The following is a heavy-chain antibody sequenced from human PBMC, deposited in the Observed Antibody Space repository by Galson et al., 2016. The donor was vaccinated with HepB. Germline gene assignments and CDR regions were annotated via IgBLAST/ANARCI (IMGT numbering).Heavy chain of an antibody. CDR3: ATRAIYSPDVAPAGTFDYYYALDV. D-gene: IGHD2-2*01. CDR1: GYTLTELS. V-gene: IGHV1-24*01. CDR2: LDSEDGKT. Sequence: SVKVSCKVSGYTLTELSMHWVRQAPGKGLEWMGGLDSEDGKTIYAQNFQGRVTVTEDTSTDKAYMELRRLGSEDTAVDYCATRAIYSPDVAPAGTFDYYYALDVGVQGTTLTFSS. J-gene: IGHJ6*02.